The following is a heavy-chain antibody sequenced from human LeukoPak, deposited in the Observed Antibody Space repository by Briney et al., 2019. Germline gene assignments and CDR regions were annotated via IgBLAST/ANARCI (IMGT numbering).Heavy chain of an antibody. J-gene: IGHJ4*02. D-gene: IGHD6-19*01. CDR2: IYYSGST. CDR1: GGSISSSSYY. Sequence: PSETLSLTCTVSGGSISSSSYYWGWIRQPPGKGLEWIGSIYYSGSTYYNPSLKSRVTISVDTSKNQFSLKLSSVTAADTAVYYCARTGIAVAGDLFDYWGQGTLVTVSS. CDR3: ARTGIAVAGDLFDY. V-gene: IGHV4-39*07.